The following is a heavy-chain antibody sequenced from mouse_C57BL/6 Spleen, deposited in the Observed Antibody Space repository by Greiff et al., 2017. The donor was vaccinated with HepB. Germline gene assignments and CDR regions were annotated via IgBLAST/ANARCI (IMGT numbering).Heavy chain of an antibody. Sequence: DVKLVESGGGLVKPGGSLKLSCAASGFTFSDYGMHWVRQAPEKGLEWVAYISSGSSTIYYADTVKGRFTISRDNAKNTLFLQMTSLRSEDTAMYYCARLTGTGYFDVWGTGTTVTVSS. CDR1: GFTFSDYG. J-gene: IGHJ1*03. CDR3: ARLTGTGYFDV. CDR2: ISSGSSTI. D-gene: IGHD4-1*01. V-gene: IGHV5-17*01.